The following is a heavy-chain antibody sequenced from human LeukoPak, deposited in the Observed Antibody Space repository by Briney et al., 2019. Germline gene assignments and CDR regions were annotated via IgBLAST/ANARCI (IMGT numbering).Heavy chain of an antibody. CDR1: GGSISSYY. CDR2: IYYSGST. V-gene: IGHV4-59*01. CDR3: AREKASGVVAATEFDY. Sequence: SETLSLTCTVSGGSISSYYWSWIRQPPGKGLEWIGYIYYSGSTNYNPSLKSRVTISVDTSKNQLSLKLSSVTAADTAVYYCAREKASGVVAATEFDYWGQGTLVTVSS. J-gene: IGHJ4*02. D-gene: IGHD2-15*01.